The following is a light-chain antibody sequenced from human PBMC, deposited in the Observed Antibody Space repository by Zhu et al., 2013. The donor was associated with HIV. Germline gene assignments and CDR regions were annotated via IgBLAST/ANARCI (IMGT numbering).Light chain of an antibody. CDR2: EDK. Sequence: QSALTQPPSVSGSPGQSITISCTGTSSDVENYNLVSWYQQHPGKAPRLLIYEDKKRPSGVSNRFSGSKSGNTASLTISGLQAEDEADYHCCSYAGSFTNVFGTGTKVTVL. J-gene: IGLJ1*01. CDR1: SSDVENYNL. V-gene: IGLV2-23*01. CDR3: CSYAGSFTNV.